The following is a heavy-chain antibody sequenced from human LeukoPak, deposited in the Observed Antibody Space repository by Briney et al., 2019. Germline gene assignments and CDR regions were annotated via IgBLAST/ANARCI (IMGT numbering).Heavy chain of an antibody. Sequence: ASVKVSCKASGYTFTGYYMHWVRQAPGQGLEWMGWINPNSGGTNYAQKFQGWVTMTRDTSISTAYMELSRLRSDDTAVYYCAREDRIAVAGLDYYYGMDVWGQGTTVTVSS. D-gene: IGHD6-19*01. J-gene: IGHJ6*02. CDR1: GYTFTGYY. V-gene: IGHV1-2*04. CDR2: INPNSGGT. CDR3: AREDRIAVAGLDYYYGMDV.